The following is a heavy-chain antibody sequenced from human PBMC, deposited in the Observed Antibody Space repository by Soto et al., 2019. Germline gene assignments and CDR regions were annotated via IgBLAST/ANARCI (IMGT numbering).Heavy chain of an antibody. J-gene: IGHJ4*02. CDR3: AREGGYSGYHFCEFDD. D-gene: IGHD5-12*01. CDR1: GITFSSYS. Sequence: PGGPLRLSCAASGITFSSYSMNWVHQAPGKGLEWISSISSSSSYIYYADSVKGRFTISRDNAKNSLYLQMNSLRAEDTAQYYFAREGGYSGYHFCEFDDWGEVTQVTV. CDR2: ISSSSSYI. V-gene: IGHV3-21*01.